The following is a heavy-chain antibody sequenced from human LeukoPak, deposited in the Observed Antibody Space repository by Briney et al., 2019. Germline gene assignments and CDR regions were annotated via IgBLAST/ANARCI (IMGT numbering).Heavy chain of an antibody. D-gene: IGHD2-2*01. V-gene: IGHV1-2*02. J-gene: IGHJ4*02. CDR3: ARDAGGYCSSTSCYGPTDY. CDR2: INPNSGGT. Sequence: ASVKVSCKASGYTFTGYYMHWVRQAPGQGLEWMGWINPNSGGTNYAQKFQGRVTMTRDTSISTAYMELSRLRSDDTAVYYCARDAGGYCSSTSCYGPTDYWGQGTLVTVSS. CDR1: GYTFTGYY.